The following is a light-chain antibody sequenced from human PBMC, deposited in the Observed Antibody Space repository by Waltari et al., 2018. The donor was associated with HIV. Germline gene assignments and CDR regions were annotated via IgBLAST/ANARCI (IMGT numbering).Light chain of an antibody. Sequence: QTVVTQESSLTVSPGGTVTLTCASSTGAVTSAYYPNWFRLKPGQAPRALIYSTNYKHSWTPVRFSGSLLGGKAALTLSGVQPEDEAEYYCQLYYDGAWVFGGGTKLTVL. CDR1: TGAVTSAYY. V-gene: IGLV7-43*01. J-gene: IGLJ3*02. CDR3: QLYYDGAWV. CDR2: STN.